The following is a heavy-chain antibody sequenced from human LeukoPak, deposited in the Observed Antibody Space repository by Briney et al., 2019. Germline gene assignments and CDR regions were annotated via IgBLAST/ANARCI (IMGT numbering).Heavy chain of an antibody. J-gene: IGHJ4*02. D-gene: IGHD5-24*01. CDR3: ARGVRWLQLSYFDY. CDR1: GGSISTYY. Sequence: SETLSLTCTVSGGSISTYYWIWVRQPPGKGLEWIGYIDYSGSTNYNPSLKSRVTISVDTSKNQFSLKLSSVTAADTAVYYCARGVRWLQLSYFDYWGQGTLVTVSS. V-gene: IGHV4-59*12. CDR2: IDYSGST.